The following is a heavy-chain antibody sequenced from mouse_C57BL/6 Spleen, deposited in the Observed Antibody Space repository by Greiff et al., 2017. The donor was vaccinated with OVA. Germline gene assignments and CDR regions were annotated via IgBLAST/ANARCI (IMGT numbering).Heavy chain of an antibody. CDR1: GYTFTDYY. CDR3: ASLNYEYGGFAY. J-gene: IGHJ3*01. CDR2: INPNNGGT. V-gene: IGHV1-26*01. Sequence: EVQLQQSGPELVKPGASVKISCKASGYTFTDYYMNWVKQSHGKSLEWIGDINPNNGGTSYNQKFKGKATLTVDKSSSTAYMELRSLTSEDSAVYYCASLNYEYGGFAYWGQGTLVTVSA. D-gene: IGHD2-4*01.